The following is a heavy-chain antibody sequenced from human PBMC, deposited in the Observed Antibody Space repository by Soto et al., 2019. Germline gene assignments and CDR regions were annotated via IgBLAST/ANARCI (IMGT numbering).Heavy chain of an antibody. CDR1: GGTFSSYA. D-gene: IGHD2-2*01. CDR2: IIPIFGTA. V-gene: IGHV1-69*13. CDR3: ARGNRYGSSTSCYSAMDV. J-gene: IGHJ6*02. Sequence: SVKVSCKASGGTFSSYAISWVRQAPGQGLEWMGGIIPIFGTANYAQKFQGRVTITADESTSTAYMELSSLRSEDTAVYYCARGNRYGSSTSCYSAMDVWGQGTTVTVSS.